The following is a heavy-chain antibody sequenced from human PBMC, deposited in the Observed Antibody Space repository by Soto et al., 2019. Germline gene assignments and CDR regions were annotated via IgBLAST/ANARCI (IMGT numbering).Heavy chain of an antibody. Sequence: SVKVSCKASGDVFRSYGINWVRQAPGQGLEWMGGIIPISGTANYAQKFQGRVTITADKSTSTAYMELSSLRSEDTAVYYCARSYVQSRPIDYWGQGTLVTVSS. CDR3: ARSYVQSRPIDY. V-gene: IGHV1-69*06. J-gene: IGHJ4*02. CDR1: GDVFRSYG. CDR2: IIPISGTA. D-gene: IGHD3-10*02.